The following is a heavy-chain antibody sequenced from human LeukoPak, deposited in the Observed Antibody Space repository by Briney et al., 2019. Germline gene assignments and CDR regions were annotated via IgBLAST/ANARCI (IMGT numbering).Heavy chain of an antibody. D-gene: IGHD2-8*01. CDR2: INPSGGSA. J-gene: IGHJ4*02. CDR1: GYTFTSYY. CDR3: ARDIVPYQGHYYFDY. Sequence: ASVKVSCKASGYTFTSYYMHWVRQAPGQGLEWMGIINPSGGSASYAQKFQGRVTITADESTSTAYMELSSLRSEDTAVYYCARDIVPYQGHYYFDYWGQGTLVTVSS. V-gene: IGHV1-46*01.